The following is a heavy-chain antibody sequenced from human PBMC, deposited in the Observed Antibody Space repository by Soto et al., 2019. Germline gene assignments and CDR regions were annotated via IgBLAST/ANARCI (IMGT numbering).Heavy chain of an antibody. CDR2: ISANGRNA. D-gene: IGHD3-22*01. CDR1: GFTVSNYA. CDR3: AKDLSSLGWLALGAPFDS. V-gene: IGHV3-23*01. J-gene: IGHJ4*02. Sequence: EVHLLESGGDVVQPGRSLRLSCAASGFTVSNYAMNWIRQAPGKGLEWLSSISANGRNAYYADSEKGRFTISRDRSKNTLYLQLDSLRVEDTAIYFCAKDLSSLGWLALGAPFDSWGQGTLVTVSS.